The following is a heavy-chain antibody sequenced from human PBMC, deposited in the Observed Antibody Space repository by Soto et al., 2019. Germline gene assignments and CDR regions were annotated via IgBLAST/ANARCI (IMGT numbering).Heavy chain of an antibody. CDR2: IYHSGST. CDR3: ASGGYGDYFDY. D-gene: IGHD4-17*01. V-gene: IGHV4-31*03. J-gene: IGHJ4*02. Sequence: SETLSLTCTVSGGSISSGGYYWSWIHQHPGKGLEWIGEIYHSGSTNYNPSLKSRVTISVDKSKNQFSLKLSSVTAADTAVYYCASGGYGDYFDYWGQGTLVTVSS. CDR1: GGSISSGGYY.